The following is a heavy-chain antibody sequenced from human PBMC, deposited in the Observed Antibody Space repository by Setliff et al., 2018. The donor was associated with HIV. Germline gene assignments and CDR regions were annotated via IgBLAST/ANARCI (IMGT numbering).Heavy chain of an antibody. D-gene: IGHD4-17*01. CDR2: INDDGQTT. Sequence: GGSLRLSCAASGFTVSNYWLHWVRQAPEKGLVWVSRINDDGQTTTYADSVKGRFTISRDNAANTLYLQMNSLRADDTAMYYCAKGHYDDWYYFDYWGPGTLVTVSS. J-gene: IGHJ4*02. CDR3: AKGHYDDWYYFDY. V-gene: IGHV3-74*01. CDR1: GFTVSNYW.